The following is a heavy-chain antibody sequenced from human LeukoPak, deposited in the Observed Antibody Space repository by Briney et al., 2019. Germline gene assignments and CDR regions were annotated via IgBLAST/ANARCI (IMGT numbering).Heavy chain of an antibody. CDR2: VSTSGGST. J-gene: IGHJ4*02. CDR3: AKSSSGWAAFHY. V-gene: IGHV3-23*01. CDR1: GFTFNSYA. D-gene: IGHD6-19*01. Sequence: GGSLRLSCAASGFTFNSYAMSWVRQAPGKGLEWVSGVSTSGGSTYYADSVKGRFTISRDNSKDTLYLQMNSLRAEDTAVYYCAKSSSGWAAFHYWGRGTLVTVSS.